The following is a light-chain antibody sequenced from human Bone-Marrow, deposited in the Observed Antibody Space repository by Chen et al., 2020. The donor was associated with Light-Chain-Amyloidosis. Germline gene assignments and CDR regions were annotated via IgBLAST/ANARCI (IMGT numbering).Light chain of an antibody. Sequence: QSALTQPASVSGSPGQSITIPCTGTSSDVGGDNHVSWYQQHPDKAPKLMIYEVTNRPSWVPDRFTGSKSDNTASLTISGLQTEDEAGYFCSSYTITNTLVFGSGTRVTVL. CDR3: SSYTITNTLV. V-gene: IGLV2-14*01. CDR2: EVT. J-gene: IGLJ1*01. CDR1: SSDVGGDNH.